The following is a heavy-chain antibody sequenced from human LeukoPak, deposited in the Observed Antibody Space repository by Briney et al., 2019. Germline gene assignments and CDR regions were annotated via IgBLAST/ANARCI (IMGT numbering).Heavy chain of an antibody. V-gene: IGHV1-18*04. CDR1: GYTFTSYC. CDR3: ARDPPSHDYGDYGDY. D-gene: IGHD4-17*01. CDR2: ISAYNGNT. J-gene: IGHJ4*02. Sequence: ASVNVSCKASGYTFTSYCISWVRQAPGQGLEWMGWISAYNGNTNYAQKLQGRVTITTDTSTSTAYMELRSLRSDDTAVYYCARDPPSHDYGDYGDYWGQGTLVTVSS.